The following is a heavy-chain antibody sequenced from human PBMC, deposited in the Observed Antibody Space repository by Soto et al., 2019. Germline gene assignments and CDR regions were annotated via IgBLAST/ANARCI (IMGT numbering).Heavy chain of an antibody. Sequence: LSLTCTVSGGSISSYYWSWIRQPPGKGLEWIGYIYYSGSTNYNPSLKSRVTISVDTSKNQFSLKLSSVTAADTAVYYCARAPYDILTGYYYYYGMDVWGQGTTVTVSS. J-gene: IGHJ6*02. CDR3: ARAPYDILTGYYYYYGMDV. CDR2: IYYSGST. CDR1: GGSISSYY. D-gene: IGHD3-9*01. V-gene: IGHV4-59*01.